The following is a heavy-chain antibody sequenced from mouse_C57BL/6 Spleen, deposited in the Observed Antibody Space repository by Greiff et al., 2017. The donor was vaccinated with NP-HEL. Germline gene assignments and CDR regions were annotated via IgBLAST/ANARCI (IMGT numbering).Heavy chain of an antibody. CDR1: GYTFTDYY. J-gene: IGHJ3*01. CDR3: ASSPWFAY. Sequence: VHVKQSGPELVKPGASVKISCKASGYTFTDYYMNWVKQSHGKSLEWIGDINPNNGGTSYNQKFKGKATLTVDKSSSTAYMELRSLTSEDSAVYYCASSPWFAYWGQGTLVTVSA. CDR2: INPNNGGT. V-gene: IGHV1-26*01.